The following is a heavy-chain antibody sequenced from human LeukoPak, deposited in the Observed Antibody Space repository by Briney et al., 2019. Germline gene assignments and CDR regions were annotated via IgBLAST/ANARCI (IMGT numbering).Heavy chain of an antibody. CDR1: GFAFSSYG. J-gene: IGHJ4*02. CDR3: TILVVASDFDY. V-gene: IGHV3-33*01. CDR2: IWYDGSDK. D-gene: IGHD5-12*01. Sequence: GGSLRLSCAVSGFAFSSYGMHWVRQAPGKGLEWVAIIWYDGSDKYYGDSVKGRFTISRDNSKNTLYLQMNSLRAEDKAMYYCTILVVASDFDYWGQGTLVTVSS.